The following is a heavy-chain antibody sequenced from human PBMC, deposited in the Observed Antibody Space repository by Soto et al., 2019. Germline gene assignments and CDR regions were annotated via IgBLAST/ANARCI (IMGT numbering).Heavy chain of an antibody. CDR2: IIPIFGTA. J-gene: IGHJ6*02. V-gene: IGHV1-69*01. Sequence: QVQLVQSGAEVKKPGSSVKVSCKASGGTFSSYAISWVRQAPGQGLEWMGGIIPIFGTANYAQKFQGRVKITAEESTSTSYMELSSLRSEDTAVYYCAREAVNDFWSGYLQEFYYYGMDVWGQGTTVTVSS. D-gene: IGHD3-3*01. CDR3: AREAVNDFWSGYLQEFYYYGMDV. CDR1: GGTFSSYA.